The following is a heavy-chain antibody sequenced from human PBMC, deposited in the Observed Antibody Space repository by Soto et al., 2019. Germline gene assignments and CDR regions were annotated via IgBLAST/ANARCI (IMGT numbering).Heavy chain of an antibody. D-gene: IGHD3-16*02. V-gene: IGHV1-18*04. J-gene: IGHJ3*02. CDR3: ARDGGTGGYRAAFDI. CDR2: ISAFNGNT. CDR1: GYTFSSYS. Sequence: QVQLVQCGAEMKTPGASVKVSCKTSGYTFSSYSINWVRQAPGQGLEWLGWISAFNGNTNYAQKVQGRVTMTTDTSTNTAYMELRSLTSDDTAVYYCARDGGTGGYRAAFDIWGQGTMVTVSS.